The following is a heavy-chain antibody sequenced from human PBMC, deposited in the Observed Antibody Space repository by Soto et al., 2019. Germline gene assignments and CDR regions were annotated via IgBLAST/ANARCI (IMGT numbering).Heavy chain of an antibody. CDR3: ARDPARGGGSYLGYFDY. J-gene: IGHJ4*02. CDR2: IYYSGST. Sequence: PSETLSLTCTVSGGSISSGDYYWSWIRQPPGKGLEWIGYIYYSGSTYYNQSLKSRVTISVDTSMNQFSLTLTSVTAADTAVYYCARDPARGGGSYLGYFDYWGQGTPVTVSS. V-gene: IGHV4-30-4*01. CDR1: GGSISSGDYY. D-gene: IGHD1-26*01.